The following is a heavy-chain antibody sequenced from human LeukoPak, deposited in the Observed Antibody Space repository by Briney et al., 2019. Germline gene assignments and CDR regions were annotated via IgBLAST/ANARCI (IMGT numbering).Heavy chain of an antibody. D-gene: IGHD3-22*01. Sequence: GGSLRLSCAASGFTLSSYAMSWVRQGPGKGLEWVSAISVSGNTYHADSVKGRFTISRDNAKNSLYLQMNSLRAEDTAVYYCARDRMIDYMDVWGKGTTVTVSS. V-gene: IGHV3-23*01. CDR3: ARDRMIDYMDV. J-gene: IGHJ6*03. CDR1: GFTLSSYA. CDR2: ISVSGNT.